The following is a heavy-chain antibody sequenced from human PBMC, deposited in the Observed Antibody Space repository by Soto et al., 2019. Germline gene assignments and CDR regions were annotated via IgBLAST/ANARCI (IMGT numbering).Heavy chain of an antibody. D-gene: IGHD3-10*01. J-gene: IGHJ6*02. CDR1: GFTFSSYG. CDR2: ISYDGSNK. Sequence: QVQLVESGGGVVQPGRSLRLSCAASGFTFSSYGMHWVRQAPGKGLEWVAVISYDGSNKYYADSVKGRFTISRDNSKNTLYLQMNSLRAEDTAVYYCAKDNVYGSGSYYNSVDYYYGVDVWGQGTTVTVSS. V-gene: IGHV3-30*18. CDR3: AKDNVYGSGSYYNSVDYYYGVDV.